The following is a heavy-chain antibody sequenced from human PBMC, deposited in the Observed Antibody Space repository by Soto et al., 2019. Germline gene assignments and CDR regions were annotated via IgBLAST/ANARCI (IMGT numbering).Heavy chain of an antibody. Sequence: QVQLQESGPGLVEPSETLSLTCIVSGGSISPYSWSWIRQPPGKGLEWIGDISDSGNTNYNPSLNGRVTISLDTSKNQFSLTLSSVTAADTAVYFCARLRVGCSGAICYAHFDFWGQGTLVTVSS. CDR3: ARLRVGCSGAICYAHFDF. D-gene: IGHD2-15*01. CDR2: ISDSGNT. CDR1: GGSISPYS. J-gene: IGHJ4*02. V-gene: IGHV4-59*08.